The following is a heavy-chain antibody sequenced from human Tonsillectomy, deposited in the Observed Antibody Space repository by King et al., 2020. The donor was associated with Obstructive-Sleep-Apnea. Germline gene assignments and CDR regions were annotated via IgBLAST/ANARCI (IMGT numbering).Heavy chain of an antibody. CDR2: IFSNDEK. Sequence: VTLKESGPVLVKPTETLTLTCTVSGFSLSNARMGVSWIRQPPGKALEWLAHIFSNDEKSYSTSLKSRLTISKDTSKSQVVLTMTNMDPVDTATYYCARFRNDILTGPPSHYYYYYGMDVWGQGTTVTVSS. J-gene: IGHJ6*02. D-gene: IGHD3-9*01. V-gene: IGHV2-26*01. CDR3: ARFRNDILTGPPSHYYYYYGMDV. CDR1: GFSLSNARMG.